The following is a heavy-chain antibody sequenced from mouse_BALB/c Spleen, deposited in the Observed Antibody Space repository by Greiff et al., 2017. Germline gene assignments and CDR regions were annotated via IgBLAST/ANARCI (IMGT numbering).Heavy chain of an antibody. V-gene: IGHV1S81*02. Sequence: QVQLQQSGAELVKPGASVKLSCKASGYTFTSYYMYWVKQRPGQGLEWIREINPSNGGTNFNEKFKSKATLTVDKSSSTAYMQLSSLTSEDSAVYYCTRDDGYYGYFDVWGAGTTVTVSS. J-gene: IGHJ1*01. D-gene: IGHD2-3*01. CDR1: GYTFTSYY. CDR3: TRDDGYYGYFDV. CDR2: INPSNGGT.